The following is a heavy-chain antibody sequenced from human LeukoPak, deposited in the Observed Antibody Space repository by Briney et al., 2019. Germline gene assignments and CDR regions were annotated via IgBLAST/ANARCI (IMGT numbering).Heavy chain of an antibody. J-gene: IGHJ4*02. CDR2: INPSGGST. CDR3: ARDAGNFDWLRTIDY. D-gene: IGHD3-9*01. Sequence: ASVKVPCKASGYTFTSYYMHWVRQAPGQGLEWMGIINPSGGSTSYAQKFQGRVTMTRDTSTSTVYMELSSLRSEDTAVYYCARDAGNFDWLRTIDYWGQGTLVTVSS. CDR1: GYTFTSYY. V-gene: IGHV1-46*01.